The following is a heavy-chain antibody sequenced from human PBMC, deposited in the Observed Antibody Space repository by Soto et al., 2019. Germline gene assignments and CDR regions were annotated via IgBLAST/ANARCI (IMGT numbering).Heavy chain of an antibody. D-gene: IGHD2-2*01. CDR1: GYTFTSYG. CDR3: ARAPRTSPYYYCGMDV. V-gene: IGHV1-18*04. J-gene: IGHJ6*02. Sequence: ASVKVSCKASGYTFTSYGISWVRQAPGQGLEWMGWISAYNGNTNYAQKLQGRVTMTTDTSTSTAYMELRSLRSDDTAVYYCARAPRTSPYYYCGMDVWGQGTTVTVSS. CDR2: ISAYNGNT.